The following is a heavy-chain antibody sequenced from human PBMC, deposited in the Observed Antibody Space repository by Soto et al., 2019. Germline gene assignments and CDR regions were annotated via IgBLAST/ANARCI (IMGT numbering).Heavy chain of an antibody. J-gene: IGHJ6*02. V-gene: IGHV3-48*02. CDR2: ISSSSSTI. CDR3: ARTVNYYYYYGMDV. CDR1: GFTFSSYS. Sequence: EVQLVESGGGLVQPGGSLRLSCAASGFTFSSYSMNWVRQAPGKGLEWVSYISSSSSTIYYADSVKGRFTISRDNAKNSLYLQMNSLRDEDTAVYYCARTVNYYYYYGMDVWGQGTTVTVSS. D-gene: IGHD3-16*02.